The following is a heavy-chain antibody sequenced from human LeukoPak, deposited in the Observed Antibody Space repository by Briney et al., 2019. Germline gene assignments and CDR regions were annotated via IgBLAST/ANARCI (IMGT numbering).Heavy chain of an antibody. V-gene: IGHV3-74*01. Sequence: TGGSLRLSCAASGFTFSSYWMHWVRQARGKGLVWVSRISTDGFSTIYADSVKGRFTISRDNAKNTLYLQMNSLRAEDTAVYYCARDPAGAFDIWGQGTMVTVSS. J-gene: IGHJ3*02. CDR3: ARDPAGAFDI. CDR2: ISTDGFST. CDR1: GFTFSSYW.